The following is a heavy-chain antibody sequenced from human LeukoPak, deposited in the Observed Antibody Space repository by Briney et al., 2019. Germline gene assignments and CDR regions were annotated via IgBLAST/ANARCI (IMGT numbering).Heavy chain of an antibody. CDR3: GRGGYSSGWFQDY. D-gene: IGHD6-19*01. CDR2: IYGSGST. CDR1: GGSIRSY. J-gene: IGHJ4*02. V-gene: IGHV4-4*07. Sequence: SETLSLTCTVSGGSIRSYWSWIRQPAGKGLEWIGRIYGSGSTDYNPSLKSRVTISVDTSKNQFSLKLSSVTAADTAVYYCGRGGYSSGWFQDYWGQGTLVTVSS.